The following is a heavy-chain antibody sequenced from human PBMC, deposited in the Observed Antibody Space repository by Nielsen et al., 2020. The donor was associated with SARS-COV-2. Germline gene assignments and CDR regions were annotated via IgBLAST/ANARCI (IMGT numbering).Heavy chain of an antibody. CDR3: ARGDWEGELREDCYYYGMDV. CDR1: GGSFSGYY. J-gene: IGHJ6*02. Sequence: SETLSLTCAVYGGSFSGYYWSWIRQPPGKGLEWIGEINHSGSTNYNPSLKSRVTISVDTSKNQFSLKLSSVTAADTAVYYCARGDWEGELREDCYYYGMDVWGQGTTVTVSS. D-gene: IGHD1-26*01. V-gene: IGHV4-34*01. CDR2: INHSGST.